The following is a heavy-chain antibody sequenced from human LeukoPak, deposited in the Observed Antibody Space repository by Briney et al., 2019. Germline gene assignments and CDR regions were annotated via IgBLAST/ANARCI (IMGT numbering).Heavy chain of an antibody. D-gene: IGHD6-6*01. CDR1: GGSFSGYY. Sequence: PSETLSLTCAVYGGSFSGYYWSWIRQPPGKGLEWIGEINHSGSTNYNPSLKSRVTISVDTSKNQFSLKLSSVTAADTAVYYCARDVKWAARRYYYYYMDVWGKGTTVTVSS. V-gene: IGHV4-34*01. CDR2: INHSGST. CDR3: ARDVKWAARRYYYYYMDV. J-gene: IGHJ6*03.